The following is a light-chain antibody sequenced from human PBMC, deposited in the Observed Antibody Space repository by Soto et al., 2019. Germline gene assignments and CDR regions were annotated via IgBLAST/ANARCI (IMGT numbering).Light chain of an antibody. J-gene: IGKJ5*01. CDR3: QVYGPSPPIT. V-gene: IGKV3-15*01. Sequence: EIIMTQSPATLSVSPGERATLSCRASQSVSSNLAWYQQKPGQAPRLLIYGASTRATGIPARFSGSGSGTEFTLTISRLEPEDFAVFYCQVYGPSPPITFGQGTRLEFK. CDR1: QSVSSN. CDR2: GAS.